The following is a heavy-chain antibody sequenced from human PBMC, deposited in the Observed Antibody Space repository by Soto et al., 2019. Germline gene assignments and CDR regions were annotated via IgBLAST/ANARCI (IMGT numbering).Heavy chain of an antibody. J-gene: IGHJ6*02. Sequence: ASVKVSCKASGYTFTSYGISWVRQAPGQGLEWMGWISGYNGNTKYAQKFQGRVTMTRDTSTSTVYMELSSLRSEDTAVYYCARDSLQWLVVWGQGTTVTVSS. CDR2: ISGYNGNT. CDR1: GYTFTSYG. D-gene: IGHD6-19*01. V-gene: IGHV1-18*01. CDR3: ARDSLQWLVV.